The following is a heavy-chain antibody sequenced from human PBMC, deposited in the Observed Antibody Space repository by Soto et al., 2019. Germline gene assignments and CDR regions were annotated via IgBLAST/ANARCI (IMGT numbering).Heavy chain of an antibody. V-gene: IGHV1-46*01. Sequence: GASVKVSCKASGYTFTSYYMHWVRQAPGQGLEWMGIINPSGGSTSYAQKFQGRVTMTRDTSTSTVYMELSSLRSEDTAVYYCARDHYDSSGIPSDAFDTWGQRTMVTVSS. CDR3: ARDHYDSSGIPSDAFDT. D-gene: IGHD3-22*01. J-gene: IGHJ3*02. CDR1: GYTFTSYY. CDR2: INPSGGST.